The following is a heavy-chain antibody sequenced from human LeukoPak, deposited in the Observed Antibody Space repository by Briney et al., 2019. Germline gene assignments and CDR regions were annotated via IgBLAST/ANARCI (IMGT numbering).Heavy chain of an antibody. Sequence: PGGSLRLSCVVSGFTFRSFWMHWVRQAPGKGLVWVSRINTDGSSTTYADSVKGRFTISRDNAKNSLYLQMNSLRAEDTAVYYCARDLIGGSTGPGYWGQGTLVTVSS. D-gene: IGHD3-10*01. J-gene: IGHJ4*02. CDR3: ARDLIGGSTGPGY. V-gene: IGHV3-74*01. CDR2: INTDGSST. CDR1: GFTFRSFW.